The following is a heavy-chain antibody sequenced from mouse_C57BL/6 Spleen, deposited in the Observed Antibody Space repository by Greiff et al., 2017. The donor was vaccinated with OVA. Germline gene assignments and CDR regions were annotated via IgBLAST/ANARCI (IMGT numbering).Heavy chain of an antibody. D-gene: IGHD2-3*01. Sequence: QQPGAELVKPGASVKMSCKASGYTFTSYWITWVKQRPGQGLEWIGDIYPGSGSTNYNEKFKSKATLTVDTSSSTAYMQLSSLTSEDSAVYYCARFGDGYYVRDYFDYWGQGTTLTVSS. CDR2: IYPGSGST. V-gene: IGHV1-55*01. CDR3: ARFGDGYYVRDYFDY. J-gene: IGHJ2*01. CDR1: GYTFTSYW.